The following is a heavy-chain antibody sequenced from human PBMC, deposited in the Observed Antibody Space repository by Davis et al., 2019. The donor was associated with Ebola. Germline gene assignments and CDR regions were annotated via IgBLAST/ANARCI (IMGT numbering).Heavy chain of an antibody. V-gene: IGHV1-69*05. J-gene: IGHJ6*02. CDR2: FIPVYGAA. D-gene: IGHD3-9*01. Sequence: SVKVSCKAPGGTFSSYSIIWVRQAPGQGLEWMGGFIPVYGAANYAQKLQGRVTMTTDTSSTTAYMELRSLKSDDTAVYYCASSYGGSYFYGMDVWGQGTTVTVSS. CDR3: ASSYGGSYFYGMDV. CDR1: GGTFSSYS.